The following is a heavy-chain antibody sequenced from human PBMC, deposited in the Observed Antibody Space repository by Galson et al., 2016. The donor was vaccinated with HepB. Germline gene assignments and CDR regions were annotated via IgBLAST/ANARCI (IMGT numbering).Heavy chain of an antibody. CDR1: GFTFGDYA. D-gene: IGHD1-26*01. Sequence: SLRLSCAGSGFTFGDYAVGWFRQAPGKGLEWVALIRSRVYGETTTYAASVKGRFTVSRHDSENIAHLQMASLKSDDTAIYFCTKNRGGSFYRVPDGWGQGTLVTVS. V-gene: IGHV3-49*03. CDR3: TKNRGGSFYRVPDG. CDR2: IRSRVYGETT. J-gene: IGHJ4*02.